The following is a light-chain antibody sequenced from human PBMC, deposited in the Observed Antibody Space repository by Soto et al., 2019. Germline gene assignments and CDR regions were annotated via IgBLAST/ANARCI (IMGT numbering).Light chain of an antibody. J-gene: IGKJ5*01. V-gene: IGKV1-39*01. CDR1: QNVAHF. CDR3: QQNYSPPPIT. Sequence: DIQMTHSPSSLSASVGDRVTITFRSSQNVAHFLNWYQQKPGKAPKLLIYATSSLHSGVPSRFSGSGFGTDFTLTISSLQTEDFATYYCQQNYSPPPITFGQGTRLEI. CDR2: ATS.